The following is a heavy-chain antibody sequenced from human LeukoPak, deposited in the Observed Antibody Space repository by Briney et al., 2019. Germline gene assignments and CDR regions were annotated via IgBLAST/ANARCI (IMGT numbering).Heavy chain of an antibody. D-gene: IGHD3-10*01. V-gene: IGHV3-30*18. CDR2: ISYDGSNK. Sequence: PGGSLRLSCAASGFTFSSYGMHWVRQAPGKGLEWVAVISYDGSNKYYADSVKGRFTISRDNSKNTLYLQMNSLRAEDTAVYYCAKDMPPRFGELPSPIDYWGQGTLVTVSS. CDR3: AKDMPPRFGELPSPIDY. J-gene: IGHJ4*02. CDR1: GFTFSSYG.